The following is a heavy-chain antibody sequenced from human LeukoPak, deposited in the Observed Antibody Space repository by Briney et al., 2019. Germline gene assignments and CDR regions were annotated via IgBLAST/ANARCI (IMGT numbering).Heavy chain of an antibody. D-gene: IGHD1-26*01. Sequence: GESLKISCKVPGYSFTSYCIGRVRQMPGKGLEWMGIIYPGDSGPTYSPSFQGQVTISVDKSINTAYLQWSSLQASDTAMYYCGMSGDRVPLQDDVFDVWGQGTMVTVST. V-gene: IGHV5-51*01. CDR1: GYSFTSYC. CDR3: GMSGDRVPLQDDVFDV. J-gene: IGHJ3*01. CDR2: IYPGDSGP.